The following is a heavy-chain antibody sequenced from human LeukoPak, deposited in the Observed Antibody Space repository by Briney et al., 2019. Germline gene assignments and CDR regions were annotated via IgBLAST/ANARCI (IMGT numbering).Heavy chain of an antibody. Sequence: GGSLRLSCAASGFTFSDYYMSWIRQAPGKGLEWVSYISSSGSTIYYADSVKGRFTISRDNAKNSLYLQMNSLRAEDTPVYYCARGYPMIRGVHAFDIWGQGTMVTVSS. J-gene: IGHJ3*02. CDR2: ISSSGSTI. CDR1: GFTFSDYY. CDR3: ARGYPMIRGVHAFDI. V-gene: IGHV3-11*01. D-gene: IGHD3-10*01.